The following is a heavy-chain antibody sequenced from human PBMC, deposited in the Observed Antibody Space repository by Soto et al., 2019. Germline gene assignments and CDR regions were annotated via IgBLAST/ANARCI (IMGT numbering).Heavy chain of an antibody. D-gene: IGHD6-13*01. Sequence: SETLSLTCTVSGGSISSGDYSWSWIRQPPGKGLEWIGYIYYSGSTYYNPSLKSRVTISVDTSKNQFSLKLSSVTAADTAVYYCARVSAAALFDYWGQGTLVTVSS. CDR1: GGSISSGDYS. CDR3: ARVSAAALFDY. J-gene: IGHJ4*02. CDR2: IYYSGST. V-gene: IGHV4-30-4*01.